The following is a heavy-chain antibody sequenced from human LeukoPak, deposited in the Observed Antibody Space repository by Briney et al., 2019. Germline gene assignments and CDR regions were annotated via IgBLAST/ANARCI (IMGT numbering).Heavy chain of an antibody. CDR2: ISSSGSTI. J-gene: IGHJ4*02. D-gene: IGHD3-22*01. Sequence: GGSLRLSCAASGFTFSSYEMNWVRQAPGKGLEWVSYISSSGSTIYYADSVKGRFTISRDNAKNSLYLQMNSLRAEDTAVYYCARGGALTYYYYDSSGPISGEVYWGQGTLVTVSS. CDR1: GFTFSSYE. CDR3: ARGGALTYYYYDSSGPISGEVY. V-gene: IGHV3-48*03.